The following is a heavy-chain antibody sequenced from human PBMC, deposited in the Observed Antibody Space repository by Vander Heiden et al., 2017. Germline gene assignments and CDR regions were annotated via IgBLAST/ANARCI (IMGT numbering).Heavy chain of an antibody. D-gene: IGHD4-17*01. CDR3: AKGRTYDYERGFDY. V-gene: IGHV3-23*01. Sequence: WVSAISGSGGSTYYADAVKGRFTISRDNSKNSLYLQMKSMRAEDTAVYYFAKGRTYDYERGFDYWGQGTLVTVSS. J-gene: IGHJ4*02. CDR2: ISGSGGST.